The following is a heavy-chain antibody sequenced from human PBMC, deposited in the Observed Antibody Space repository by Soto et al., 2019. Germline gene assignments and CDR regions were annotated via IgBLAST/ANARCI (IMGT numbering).Heavy chain of an antibody. CDR2: IHYSGST. D-gene: IGHD3-3*01. J-gene: IGHJ5*02. CDR1: GASVSSGSYY. Sequence: SETLSLTCSVSGASVSSGSYYWSWIRQPPGKGLEWIGYIHYSGSTKYSPSLKSRVIISLDTSKNQFSLNLRSVTAADTAVYYCAGDSGGDWSGYWIDPWGQGALVTVSS. CDR3: AGDSGGDWSGYWIDP. V-gene: IGHV4-61*01.